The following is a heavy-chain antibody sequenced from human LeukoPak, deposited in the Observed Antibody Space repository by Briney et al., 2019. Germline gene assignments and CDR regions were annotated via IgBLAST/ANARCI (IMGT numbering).Heavy chain of an antibody. CDR1: GGSISSYY. V-gene: IGHV4-59*01. J-gene: IGHJ6*02. CDR3: ARGPQQWLVGYYYGMDV. D-gene: IGHD6-19*01. CDR2: IYYSGST. Sequence: PSETLSLTCTVSGGSISSYYWSWIRQPPGKGLGWIGYIYYSGSTNYNPSLKSRVTISVDTSKNQFSLKLSSVTAADTAVYYCARGPQQWLVGYYYGMDVWGQGTTATVSS.